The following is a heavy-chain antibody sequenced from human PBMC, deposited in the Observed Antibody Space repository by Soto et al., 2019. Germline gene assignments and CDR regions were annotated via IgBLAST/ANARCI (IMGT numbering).Heavy chain of an antibody. CDR3: ARSSSGWYYFDY. J-gene: IGHJ4*02. CDR2: VYYSGST. Sequence: SETLSLTCTVSGGSISSGGYYWSWIRQHPGKGLEWIGYVYYSGSTYYNPSLKSRVTISVDTSKNQFSLKLSSVTAADTAVYYCARSSSGWYYFDYWGQGTLVTVSS. CDR1: GGSISSGGYY. V-gene: IGHV4-31*03. D-gene: IGHD6-19*01.